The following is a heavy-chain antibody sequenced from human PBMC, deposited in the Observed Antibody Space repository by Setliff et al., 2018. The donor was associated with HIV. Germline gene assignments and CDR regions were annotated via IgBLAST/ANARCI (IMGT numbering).Heavy chain of an antibody. D-gene: IGHD3-10*01. J-gene: IGHJ4*02. V-gene: IGHV1-3*01. CDR3: MRGTGPGAYLCDY. CDR1: GYTL. CDR2: INPSDDNT. Sequence: ASVKVSCKASGYTLAPGQGLEWMGIINPSDDNTKYSQKFQGRVTITRDTSASTAYMELSNLRSEDTAVYYCMRGTGPGAYLCDYWGQGTLVTVSS.